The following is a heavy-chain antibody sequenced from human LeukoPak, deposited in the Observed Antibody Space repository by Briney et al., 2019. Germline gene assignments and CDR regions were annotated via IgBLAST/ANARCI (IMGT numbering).Heavy chain of an antibody. Sequence: HPGGSLRLSCAASGFTFSSYGMHWVRQAPGKGLEWVAVILSDGSNKYYADSVKGRFTISRDNSKNTLYLQMNSLRAEDTAVYYCAKDRYGYDTSSDYWGQGTLVTVSS. V-gene: IGHV3-30*18. CDR2: ILSDGSNK. CDR1: GFTFSSYG. CDR3: AKDRYGYDTSSDY. D-gene: IGHD5-12*01. J-gene: IGHJ4*02.